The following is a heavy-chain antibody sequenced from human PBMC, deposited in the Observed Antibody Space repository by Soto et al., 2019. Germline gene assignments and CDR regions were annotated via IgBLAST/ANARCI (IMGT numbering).Heavy chain of an antibody. CDR1: GYTFTSYG. CDR3: ARANGYYDFWSGYPPYYGMDV. CDR2: ISAYNGNT. V-gene: IGHV1-18*01. Sequence: ASVKVSCKASGYTFTSYGISWVRQAPGQGLEWMGWISAYNGNTNYAQKLQGRVTMTTDTSTSTAYMELRSLRSDDTAVYYCARANGYYDFWSGYPPYYGMDVWGQGTTVTVPS. D-gene: IGHD3-3*01. J-gene: IGHJ6*02.